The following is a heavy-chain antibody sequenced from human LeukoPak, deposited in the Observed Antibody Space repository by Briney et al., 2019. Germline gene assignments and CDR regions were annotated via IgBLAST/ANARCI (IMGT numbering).Heavy chain of an antibody. CDR1: GFTFSSYA. D-gene: IGHD3-10*01. Sequence: GGSLRLSCAASGFTFSSYAMSWVGQAPGKGLEWVSAISGSGGSTYYADSVKGRFTISRDNSKNTLYLQMSSLRAEDAAVYYCAKGDGILWFGESNFDYWGQGTLVTVSS. CDR2: ISGSGGST. V-gene: IGHV3-23*01. J-gene: IGHJ4*02. CDR3: AKGDGILWFGESNFDY.